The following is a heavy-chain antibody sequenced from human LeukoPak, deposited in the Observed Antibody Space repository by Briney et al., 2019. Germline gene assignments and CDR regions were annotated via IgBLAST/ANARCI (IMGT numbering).Heavy chain of an antibody. CDR1: GFTFSDYY. CDR3: ARGLRIAVAGNIDY. J-gene: IGHJ4*02. V-gene: IGHV3-11*04. D-gene: IGHD6-19*01. CDR2: ISSSGSTI. Sequence: GGSLRLSCAASGFTFSDYYMSWIRQAPGKGLEWVSYISSSGSTIYYADSVKGRFTISRDNSKNTLYLQMNSLRAEDTAVYYCARGLRIAVAGNIDYWGQGTLVTVSS.